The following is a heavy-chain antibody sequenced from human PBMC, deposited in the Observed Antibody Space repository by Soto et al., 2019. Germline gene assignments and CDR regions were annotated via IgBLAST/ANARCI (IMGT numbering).Heavy chain of an antibody. CDR2: MNPNSGNT. J-gene: IGHJ6*03. CDR1: GYTFTSYD. V-gene: IGHV1-8*01. D-gene: IGHD2-15*01. Sequence: ASVKVSCKASGYTFTSYDINWVRQATGQGLEWMGWMNPNSGNTGYAQKFQGRVTMTRNTSISTAYMELSSLRSEDTAVYYCARGRRERYCSGGSCYSTRHYYYYMDVWGKGTTVTVSS. CDR3: ARGRRERYCSGGSCYSTRHYYYYMDV.